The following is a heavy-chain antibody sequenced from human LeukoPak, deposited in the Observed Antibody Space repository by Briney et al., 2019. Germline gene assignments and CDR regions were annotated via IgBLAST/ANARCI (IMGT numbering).Heavy chain of an antibody. CDR3: ARSDAYYYDSSGYYYFDY. Sequence: SVKVSCKASGGTFSSYAISWVRQAPGQGLEWMGGIIPIFGTANYAQKFQGRVTITADEPTSTAYMELSSLRSEDTAVYYCARSDAYYYDSSGYYYFDYWGQGTLVTVSS. CDR2: IIPIFGTA. V-gene: IGHV1-69*13. J-gene: IGHJ4*02. CDR1: GGTFSSYA. D-gene: IGHD3-22*01.